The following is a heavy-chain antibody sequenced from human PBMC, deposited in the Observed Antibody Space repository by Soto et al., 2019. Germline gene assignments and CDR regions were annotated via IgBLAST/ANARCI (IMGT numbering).Heavy chain of an antibody. Sequence: SVKVSCKASGGTFSSYAISCVRQSPLQGLDWMGGIIPIFGTANYAQKFQGRVTITADKSTSTAYMELSSLRSEDTAVYYCARDDMEMATMVNYYYGMDVWGQGTTVTVSS. J-gene: IGHJ6*02. D-gene: IGHD3-10*01. V-gene: IGHV1-69*06. CDR1: GGTFSSYA. CDR3: ARDDMEMATMVNYYYGMDV. CDR2: IIPIFGTA.